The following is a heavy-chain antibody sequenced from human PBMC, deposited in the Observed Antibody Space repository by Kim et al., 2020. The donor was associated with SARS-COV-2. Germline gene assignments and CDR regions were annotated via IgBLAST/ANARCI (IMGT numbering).Heavy chain of an antibody. CDR1: GGSISSYY. CDR2: IYYSGST. Sequence: SETLSLTCTVSGGSISSYYWSWIRQPPGKGLEWIGYIYYSGSTNYNPSLKSRVTISVDTSKNQFSLKLSSVTAADTAVYYCARWYCSGGSCYDAFDIWGQGRMVTVSS. J-gene: IGHJ3*02. V-gene: IGHV4-59*01. CDR3: ARWYCSGGSCYDAFDI. D-gene: IGHD2-15*01.